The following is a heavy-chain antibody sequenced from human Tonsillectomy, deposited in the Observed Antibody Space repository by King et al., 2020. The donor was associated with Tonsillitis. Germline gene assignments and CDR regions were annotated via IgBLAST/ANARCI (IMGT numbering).Heavy chain of an antibody. CDR3: ARALKGDYGDIHVGRYFDY. CDR2: INHSGST. Sequence: VQLQQWGAGLLRPSETLSLTCAVYGESFSGYYWTWIRQPPGKGLEWIGEINHSGSTKYNPSLKSRVTVSVDTSKNQFSLKLRSVTAADTAVYYCARALKGDYGDIHVGRYFDYWGQGTLVTVSS. D-gene: IGHD4-17*01. J-gene: IGHJ4*02. V-gene: IGHV4-34*01. CDR1: GESFSGYY.